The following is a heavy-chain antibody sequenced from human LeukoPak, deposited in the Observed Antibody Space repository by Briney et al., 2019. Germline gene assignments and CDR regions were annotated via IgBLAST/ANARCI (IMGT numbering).Heavy chain of an antibody. V-gene: IGHV4-4*09. Sequence: PSETLSLTCTVSGGSISSYYWSWIRQPAGKGLEWIGYIYTSGSTNYNPSLKSRVTISVDTSKNQFSLKLSSVTAADTAVYYCARLQGSYFFYYYMDVWGKGTTVTVSS. J-gene: IGHJ6*03. CDR2: IYTSGST. CDR1: GGSISSYY. CDR3: ARLQGSYFFYYYMDV. D-gene: IGHD1-26*01.